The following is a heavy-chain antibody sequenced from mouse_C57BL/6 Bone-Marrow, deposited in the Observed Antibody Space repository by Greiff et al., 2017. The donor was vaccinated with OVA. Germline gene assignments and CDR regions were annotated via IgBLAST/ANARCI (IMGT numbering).Heavy chain of an antibody. D-gene: IGHD1-1*01. J-gene: IGHJ3*01. CDR2: IDPANGNT. V-gene: IGHV14-3*01. Sequence: VQLQQSVAELVRPGASVKLSCTASGFNFKNYYMHWVKQRPEQGLEWIGRIDPANGNTKYAPKFQGKATLTVDTSSNTAYLQLSSLTSEDTAMYYCAVYYYGWAWFAYWGQGTLVTVSA. CDR1: GFNFKNYY. CDR3: AVYYYGWAWFAY.